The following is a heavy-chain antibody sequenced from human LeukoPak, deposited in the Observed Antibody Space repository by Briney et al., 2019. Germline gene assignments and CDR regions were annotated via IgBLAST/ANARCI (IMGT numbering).Heavy chain of an antibody. D-gene: IGHD1-14*01. CDR1: RFTLSVPW. CDR2: INQGGSDK. CDR3: TRDRSRAEDD. J-gene: IGHJ4*02. Sequence: RGSPRLSSAPSRFTLSVPWMSWVRHAPRKGLGWVANINQGGSDKYYVEAVKGRFTISRDNANNLLYLQMNSLRGEDTAVYYCTRDRSRAEDDWGQGTLVTVSS. V-gene: IGHV3-7*01.